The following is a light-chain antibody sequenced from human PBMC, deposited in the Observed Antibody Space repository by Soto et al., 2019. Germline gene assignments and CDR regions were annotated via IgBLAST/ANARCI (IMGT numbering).Light chain of an antibody. Sequence: QSALTQPPSLSGAPGQRVTISCHGTSSNIGAGYDVHWYQQLPGTAPALLIYFNTNRPSGIPDRFSGSKSGTSASLAITGLQAEDEADYYCQSYDSSLSAWVFGGGTKVTVL. CDR3: QSYDSSLSAWV. CDR2: FNT. V-gene: IGLV1-40*01. CDR1: SSNIGAGYD. J-gene: IGLJ3*02.